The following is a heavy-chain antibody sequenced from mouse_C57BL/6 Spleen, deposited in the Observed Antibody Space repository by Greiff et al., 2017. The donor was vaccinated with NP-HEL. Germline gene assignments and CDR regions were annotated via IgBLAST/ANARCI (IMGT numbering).Heavy chain of an antibody. D-gene: IGHD4-1*01. Sequence: VQLQQPGAELVMPGASVKLSCKASGYTFTSYWMHWVKQRPGQGLEWIGEIDPSDSYTNCNQKFKGKSTLTVDKSSSTAYMQLSSLTSEDSAVYYCASNWDFAYWGQGTLVTVSA. CDR3: ASNWDFAY. CDR2: IDPSDSYT. V-gene: IGHV1-69*01. J-gene: IGHJ3*01. CDR1: GYTFTSYW.